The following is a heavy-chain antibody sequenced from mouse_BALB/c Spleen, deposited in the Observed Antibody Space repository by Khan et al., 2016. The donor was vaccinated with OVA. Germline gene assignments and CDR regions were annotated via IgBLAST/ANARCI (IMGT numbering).Heavy chain of an antibody. V-gene: IGHV9-3-1*01. CDR1: GHTFTKFG. CDR3: ARPPYFSYVLDN. J-gene: IGHJ4*01. D-gene: IGHD2-10*01. CDR2: INTYTGEP. Sequence: QIQLVQSGPELKKPGETVKISRKASGHTFTKFGMNWVKQAPGKGLKWMGWINTYTGEPTYADDFNGRFAFSLEISASTAYLQINNLKNEDTATYFCARPPYFSYVLDNWGQGTSVTVSS.